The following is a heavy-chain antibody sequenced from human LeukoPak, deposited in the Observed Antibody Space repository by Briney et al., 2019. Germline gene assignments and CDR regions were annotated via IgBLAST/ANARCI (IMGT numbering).Heavy chain of an antibody. CDR1: GYTFTSYG. V-gene: IGHV1-18*01. J-gene: IGHJ5*02. D-gene: IGHD6-13*01. Sequence: GASVTVSCKASGYTFTSYGISWVRQAPGQGLEWMGWISAYNGNTNYAQKLQGRVTMTTDTSTSTAYMELRSLRSDDTAVYYCARAGYSSSWTNWFDPWGQGTLVTVSS. CDR2: ISAYNGNT. CDR3: ARAGYSSSWTNWFDP.